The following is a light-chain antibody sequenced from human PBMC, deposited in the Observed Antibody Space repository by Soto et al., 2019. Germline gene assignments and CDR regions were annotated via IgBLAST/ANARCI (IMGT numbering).Light chain of an antibody. CDR1: QSVSTT. CDR2: GAS. J-gene: IGKJ1*01. Sequence: EIVMTQSPATLSVSPGERATLSCRASQSVSTTLAWYQQKPGQAPRLVIHGASTRATGMPARFSGSGSGTEFTLTISSLQSEDFAVYYWQQYNNWPRTFGQGTKVESK. V-gene: IGKV3-15*01. CDR3: QQYNNWPRT.